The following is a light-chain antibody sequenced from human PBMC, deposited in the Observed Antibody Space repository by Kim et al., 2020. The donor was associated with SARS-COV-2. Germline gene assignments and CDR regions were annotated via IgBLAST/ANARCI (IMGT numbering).Light chain of an antibody. Sequence: DIQMTQSPSTLSASVGDRITITCRASQSVRSWLAWYQQKPGNAPNLLIYKASTVESGVPSRFSGSGSGTEFTLTISSLQPDDFATYYCQQYSNYPLTFGGGTKVDIK. CDR2: KAS. CDR1: QSVRSW. V-gene: IGKV1-5*03. CDR3: QQYSNYPLT. J-gene: IGKJ4*01.